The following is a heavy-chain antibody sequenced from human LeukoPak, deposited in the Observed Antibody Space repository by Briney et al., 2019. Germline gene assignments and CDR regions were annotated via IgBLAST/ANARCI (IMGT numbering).Heavy chain of an antibody. CDR3: ARDQEMAQGGY. V-gene: IGHV1-69*04. J-gene: IGHJ4*02. CDR2: IIPIFGIA. CDR1: GGTFSSYA. D-gene: IGHD5-24*01. Sequence: AASVKVSCKASGGTFSSYAISWVRQAPGQGLEWMGRIIPIFGIANYAQKFQGRVTITAEKSTSTAYMELSSLRSEETAVYYCARDQEMAQGGYWGQGTLVTVSS.